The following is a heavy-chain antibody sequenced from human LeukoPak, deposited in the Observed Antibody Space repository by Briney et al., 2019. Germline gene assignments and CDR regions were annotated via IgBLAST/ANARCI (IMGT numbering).Heavy chain of an antibody. Sequence: GGSLRLSCVASGFTFDDYGMHWVRQAPGKGLEWVSGLSWNGARVGYADSVKGRFTISRDNAKNSLYLQMNSLRPEDTAFYYCAKDTGFYGARRDSYYFDYWAREPWSPSPQ. CDR1: GFTFDDYG. V-gene: IGHV3-9*01. J-gene: IGHJ4*02. CDR2: LSWNGARV. CDR3: AKDTGFYGARRDSYYFDY. D-gene: IGHD3-10*01.